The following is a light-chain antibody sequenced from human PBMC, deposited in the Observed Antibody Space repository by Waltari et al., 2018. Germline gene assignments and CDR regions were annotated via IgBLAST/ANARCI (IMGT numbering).Light chain of an antibody. CDR2: LAS. V-gene: IGKV2-28*01. CDR1: QSLLHSNGYYY. CDR3: MQTLRSWT. Sequence: EIVMIQSPLSLPVTPGEPASISCRSSQSLLHSNGYYYLDWYLQKPGHSPQLLIYLASRRASGVPYRFSGSGSGTDFTLKISRVEAEDVGVYYCMQTLRSWTFGQGTELEIK. J-gene: IGKJ1*01.